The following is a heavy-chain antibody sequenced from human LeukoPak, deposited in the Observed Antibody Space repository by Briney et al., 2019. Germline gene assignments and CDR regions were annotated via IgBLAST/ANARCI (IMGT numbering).Heavy chain of an antibody. CDR3: TTVSYDYVWGSYRLYYFDY. V-gene: IGHV3-15*01. CDR1: GFTFTNAW. CDR2: IKSKTESGTT. J-gene: IGHJ4*02. Sequence: GGSLRLSCAASGFTFTNAWMSWARQAPGKGLEWVGRIKSKTESGTTDYAAPVKGRFTISRDDSKNTLYLQMNSLKTEDTAVYYCTTVSYDYVWGSYRLYYFDYWGQGTLVTVSS. D-gene: IGHD3-16*02.